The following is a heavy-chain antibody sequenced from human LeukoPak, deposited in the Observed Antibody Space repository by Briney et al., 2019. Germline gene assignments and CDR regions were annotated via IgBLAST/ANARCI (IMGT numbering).Heavy chain of an antibody. D-gene: IGHD3-22*01. V-gene: IGHV1-8*02. CDR1: GYSFTNYD. CDR2: MNPNSGNT. Sequence: ASVKVSCKASGYSFTNYDINWARQATGQGLEWMGWMNPNSGNTAYAQKFQGRVTMTRNISISTAYMELSSLKSEDTAVYFCARADYDTSASTRKQIDYWGQGTLVTVSS. J-gene: IGHJ4*02. CDR3: ARADYDTSASTRKQIDY.